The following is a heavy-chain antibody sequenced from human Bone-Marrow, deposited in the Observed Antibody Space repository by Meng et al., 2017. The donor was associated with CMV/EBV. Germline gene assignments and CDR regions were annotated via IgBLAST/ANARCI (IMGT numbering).Heavy chain of an antibody. CDR2: INHSGST. D-gene: IGHD6-6*01. CDR1: GGSFSGYY. Sequence: GSLRLSCAVYGGSFSGYYWSWVRQPPGKGLEWIGEINHSGSTNYNPSLKSRVTISVDTSKNQFSLKLSSVTSADTAVYYCARSRWASSPWFDSWGQGTLVTVSS. CDR3: ARSRWASSPWFDS. J-gene: IGHJ5*02. V-gene: IGHV4-34*01.